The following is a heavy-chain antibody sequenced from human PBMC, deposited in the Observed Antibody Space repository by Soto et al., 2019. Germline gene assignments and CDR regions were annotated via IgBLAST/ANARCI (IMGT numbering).Heavy chain of an antibody. CDR3: AHSGVGAAHFDY. D-gene: IGHD2-15*01. Sequence: QITLKESGPTLVKPTQTLTLTCTFSGFSLSTSGVGVGWIRQPPGKALEWLALIYWDDDKRYSPSLKSRLTTXKPXSKNPVVLTMTNMDPVDTATYYCAHSGVGAAHFDYRGQGTLVTGSS. CDR2: IYWDDDK. V-gene: IGHV2-5*02. J-gene: IGHJ4*02. CDR1: GFSLSTSGVG.